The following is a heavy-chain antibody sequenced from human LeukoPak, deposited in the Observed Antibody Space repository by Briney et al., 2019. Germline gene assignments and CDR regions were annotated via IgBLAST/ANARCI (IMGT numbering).Heavy chain of an antibody. J-gene: IGHJ4*02. CDR1: GYTLTRYY. CDR3: ARDRGGVVSPSDY. D-gene: IGHD3-10*01. V-gene: IGHV1-46*03. Sequence: ASVKVSCKASGYTLTRYYMHWVRQAPGQGLEWMGTINPSSGSTRYAQKFQGRVTMTRDTPTSTVYMEVSSLRSEDTAVYYCARDRGGVVSPSDYWGQGTLVTVSS. CDR2: INPSSGST.